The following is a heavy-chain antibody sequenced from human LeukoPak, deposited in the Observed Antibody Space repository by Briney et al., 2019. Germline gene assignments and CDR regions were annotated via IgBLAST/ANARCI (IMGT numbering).Heavy chain of an antibody. J-gene: IGHJ5*01. V-gene: IGHV3-23*01. D-gene: IGHD4-17*01. CDR3: AKEGNDYGDYVFDS. Sequence: TGGSLRLSCAASGFTFCSYAMSWVRQAPGKGLVWVSDISASGGGTYYADSVKGRFTISRDNSKNTLYLRMNSLRAEDTALYYCAKEGNDYGDYVFDSWGQGTLVTVSS. CDR2: ISASGGGT. CDR1: GFTFCSYA.